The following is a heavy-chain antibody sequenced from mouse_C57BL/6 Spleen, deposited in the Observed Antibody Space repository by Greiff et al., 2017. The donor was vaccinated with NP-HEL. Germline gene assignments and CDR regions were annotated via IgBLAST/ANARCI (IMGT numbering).Heavy chain of an antibody. CDR3: ARGDYQGDY. CDR1: GYAFSSYW. J-gene: IGHJ2*01. CDR2: IYPGDGDT. Sequence: LQQSGASVKISCKASGYAFSSYWMNWVKQRPGKGLEWIGQIYPGDGDTNYNGKFKGKATLTADKSSSTAYMQLSSLTSEDSAVYFCARGDYQGDYWGQGTTLTVSS. V-gene: IGHV1-80*01. D-gene: IGHD2-4*01.